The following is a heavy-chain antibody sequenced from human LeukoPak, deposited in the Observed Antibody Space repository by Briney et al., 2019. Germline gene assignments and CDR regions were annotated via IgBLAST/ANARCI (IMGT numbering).Heavy chain of an antibody. D-gene: IGHD3-22*01. V-gene: IGHV4-59*01. CDR2: IYYSGST. J-gene: IGHJ5*02. CDR3: ARDRPNYYDSSGNWFDP. Sequence: SETLSLTCTVPGGSISSYYWGWIRQPPGKGLEWIGYIYYSGSTNYNPSLKSRVTISVDTSKNQFSLKLSSVTAADTAVYYCARDRPNYYDSSGNWFDPWGQGTLVTVSS. CDR1: GGSISSYY.